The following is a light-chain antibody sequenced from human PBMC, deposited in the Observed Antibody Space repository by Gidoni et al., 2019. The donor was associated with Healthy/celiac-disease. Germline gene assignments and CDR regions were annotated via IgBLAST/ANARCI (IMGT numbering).Light chain of an antibody. CDR1: QSVSSN. CDR3: QQYNNWPWT. CDR2: GAS. Sequence: EIVLPQSTATLSVSPGERATLSCRASQSVSSNLAWYQQKPGQAPRLLIYGASTRATGIPARFSGSGSGTEFTLTISSLQSEDFAVYYCQQYNNWPWTFXQXTKVEIK. J-gene: IGKJ1*01. V-gene: IGKV3-15*01.